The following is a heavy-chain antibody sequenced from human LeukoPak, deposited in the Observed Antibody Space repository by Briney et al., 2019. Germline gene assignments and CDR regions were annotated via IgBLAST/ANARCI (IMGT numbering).Heavy chain of an antibody. CDR3: TTDGLHIYDASDI. V-gene: IGHV3-15*01. D-gene: IGHD2-21*01. CDR1: GFTFSSYE. Sequence: PGGSLRLSCAASGFTFSSYEMNWVRQAPGKGLEWVGRIKSKADGGATDYAAPVKGRFTISRDDSKNTLYLQMNSLKTEDTAVYYCTTDGLHIYDASDIWGQGTMVTVSS. J-gene: IGHJ3*02. CDR2: IKSKADGGAT.